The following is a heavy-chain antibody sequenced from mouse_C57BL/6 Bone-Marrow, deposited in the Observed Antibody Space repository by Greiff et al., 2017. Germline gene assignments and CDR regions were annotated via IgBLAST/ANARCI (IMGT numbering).Heavy chain of an antibody. D-gene: IGHD4-1*01. Sequence: QVQLKESGAELARPGASVKLSCKASGYTFTSYWMHWVKQRPGQGLEWIGMIHPNSGSTNYNEKFKSKATLTVDKSSSTAYMQLSSLTSVDSAVYYCARGLLGRAYWGQGTLVTVSA. CDR1: GYTFTSYW. CDR2: IHPNSGST. J-gene: IGHJ3*01. V-gene: IGHV1-64*01. CDR3: ARGLLGRAY.